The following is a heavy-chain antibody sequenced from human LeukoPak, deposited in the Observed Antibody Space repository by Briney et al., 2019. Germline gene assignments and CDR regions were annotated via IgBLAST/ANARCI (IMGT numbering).Heavy chain of an antibody. Sequence: GGSLRLSCAASGFTFSSYSMNWVRQAPGKGLEWEAFIRYDGSNEYYADSVKGRFTISRDNSKNTLYLQMNSLRAEDTAMYYCAKDKRDYYGSGSYYSGYYYYYMDVWGKGTTVTVSS. CDR1: GFTFSSYS. D-gene: IGHD3-10*01. V-gene: IGHV3-30*02. J-gene: IGHJ6*03. CDR3: AKDKRDYYGSGSYYSGYYYYYMDV. CDR2: IRYDGSNE.